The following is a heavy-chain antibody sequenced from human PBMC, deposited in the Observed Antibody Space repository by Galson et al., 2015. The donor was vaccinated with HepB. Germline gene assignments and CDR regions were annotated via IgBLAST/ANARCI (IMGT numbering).Heavy chain of an antibody. D-gene: IGHD5-12*01. CDR1: GYAFSIYY. CDR2: INPSGGTT. V-gene: IGHV1-46*03. J-gene: IGHJ3*01. Sequence: SVKVSCKASGYAFSIYYMEWVRQAPGQGLEWMGIINPSGGTTNYAQKFRGRVTLTRDMSTSTVYMELSSLRSEDTAVYYCARVESIVAGQDASNFWGQGTMVTVSS. CDR3: ARVESIVAGQDASNF.